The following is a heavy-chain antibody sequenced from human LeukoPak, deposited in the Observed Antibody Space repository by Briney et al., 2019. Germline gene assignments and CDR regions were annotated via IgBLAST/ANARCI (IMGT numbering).Heavy chain of an antibody. J-gene: IGHJ4*02. CDR1: GFTFSSYA. V-gene: IGHV3-23*01. Sequence: PGGSLRLSCGASGFTFSSYAMSWVRQAPGKGLEWVSSINSADRTYYADSVKGRFTISRDNSKNTLYLQMNSLRAEDTAVYYCAKGRTALDYWGQGTRVTVSS. D-gene: IGHD1-1*01. CDR2: INSADRT. CDR3: AKGRTALDY.